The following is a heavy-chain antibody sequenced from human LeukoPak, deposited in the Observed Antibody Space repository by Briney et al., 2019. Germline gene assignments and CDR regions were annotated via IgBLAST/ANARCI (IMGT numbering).Heavy chain of an antibody. CDR1: GYTFTDYY. CDR2: INPNDGDT. CDR3: ARANFLYCSSTTCLFDY. V-gene: IGHV1-2*02. J-gene: IGHJ4*02. D-gene: IGHD2-2*01. Sequence: ASVKVSCKASGYTFTDYYMHWGRQAPGQGFEWMGWINPNDGDTNYAQKFQGGVTMTRDTSISTAHMEVSRLRSDDTAVYYCARANFLYCSSTTCLFDYWGQGTLVTVSS.